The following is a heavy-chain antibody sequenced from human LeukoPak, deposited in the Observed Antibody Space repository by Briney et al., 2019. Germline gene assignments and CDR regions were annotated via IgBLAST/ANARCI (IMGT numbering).Heavy chain of an antibody. V-gene: IGHV4-34*01. Sequence: SETLSLTCAVYGGSFSGYYWSWIRQPPGKGLEWIGEINHSGSTNYNPSLRSRVTISVDTSKNQFSLKLRSVTAADTAVFFCARAPKSSPYSNYYYGMDVWGQGTTVTVSS. CDR3: ARAPKSSPYSNYYYGMDV. D-gene: IGHD2/OR15-2a*01. CDR1: GGSFSGYY. CDR2: INHSGST. J-gene: IGHJ6*02.